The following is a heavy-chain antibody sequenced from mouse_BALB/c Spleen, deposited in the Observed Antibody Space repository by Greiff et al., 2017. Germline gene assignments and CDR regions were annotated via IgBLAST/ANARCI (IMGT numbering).Heavy chain of an antibody. D-gene: IGHD2-3*01. J-gene: IGHJ1*01. CDR3: ARRSNGYYSNWYFDV. CDR1: GYTFTSYW. Sequence: QVQLKQPGAELVKPGASVKLSCKASGYTFTSYWMHWVKQRPGQGLEWIGEIDPSDSYTNYNQKFKGKATLTVDKSSSTAYMQLSSLTSEDSAVYYCARRSNGYYSNWYFDVWGAGTTVTVSS. V-gene: IGHV1-69*02. CDR2: IDPSDSYT.